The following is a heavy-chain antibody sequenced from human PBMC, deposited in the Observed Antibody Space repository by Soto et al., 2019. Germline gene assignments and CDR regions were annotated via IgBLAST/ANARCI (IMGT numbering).Heavy chain of an antibody. Sequence: QVQLVESGGGVVQPGRSLRLSCAASGFTFSSYGMHWVRQAPGKGLEWVAGISYDGSNKYYADSVKGRFTISRDNSKNTQYLQMNSLRAEDTAVYYCAKDNPETMVLGYYYYGIDVWCQRTTVT. D-gene: IGHD3-10*01. J-gene: IGHJ6*02. CDR2: ISYDGSNK. V-gene: IGHV3-30*18. CDR1: GFTFSSYG. CDR3: AKDNPETMVLGYYYYGIDV.